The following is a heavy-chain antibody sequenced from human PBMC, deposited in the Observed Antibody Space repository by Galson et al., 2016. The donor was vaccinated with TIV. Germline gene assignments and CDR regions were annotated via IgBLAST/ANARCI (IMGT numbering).Heavy chain of an antibody. Sequence: SLRLSCATSGFTFNKWRMNWVRQAPGRGLEWVSSISGDSTHTYYADSVRGRFTIPRDYGKNSVYLQMSSLRVDDTAVYYCARDVVGATFDRWGQGTLVIVSS. CDR2: ISGDSTHT. D-gene: IGHD2-21*01. CDR3: ARDVVGATFDR. CDR1: GFTFNKWR. J-gene: IGHJ4*02. V-gene: IGHV3-21*06.